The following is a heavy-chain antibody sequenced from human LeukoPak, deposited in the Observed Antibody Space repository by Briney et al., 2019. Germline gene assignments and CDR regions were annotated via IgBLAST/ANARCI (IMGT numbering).Heavy chain of an antibody. CDR3: ARGIDNSGGYYNGSCFDP. J-gene: IGHJ5*02. CDR1: GGSISRYY. V-gene: IGHV4-59*01. Sequence: PSETLSLTCTVSGGSISRYYWSWIRQPPGKGLEWIGYIYYSGSTNYNPSLKSRVTISVDTSKNQFSLKLSSVTAADTAVYYGARGIDNSGGYYNGSCFDPWAREPWSPSPQ. CDR2: IYYSGST. D-gene: IGHD3-22*01.